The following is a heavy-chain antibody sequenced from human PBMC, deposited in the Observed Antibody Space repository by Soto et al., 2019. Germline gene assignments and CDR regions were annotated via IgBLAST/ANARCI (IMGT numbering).Heavy chain of an antibody. V-gene: IGHV1-8*01. J-gene: IGHJ4*02. D-gene: IGHD3-3*01. CDR3: ARGPRESGEWLLFDY. CDR2: MNPDNGNT. CDR1: GYTFSTYE. Sequence: EASVKVSCKAPGYTFSTYEINWVRRAAGQGLEWMGRMNPDNGNTGYAQKFQDRVTMTRNTSISTAYMELSSLRSDDTAVYYCARGPRESGEWLLFDYWGQGALVTVSS.